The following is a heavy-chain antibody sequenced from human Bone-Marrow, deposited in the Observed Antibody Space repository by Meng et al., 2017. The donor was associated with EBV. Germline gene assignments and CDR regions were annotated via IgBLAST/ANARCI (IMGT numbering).Heavy chain of an antibody. D-gene: IGHD3-22*01. CDR2: ISSSSSYI. CDR3: ARDGHDSPFDY. CDR1: GFTFSSYS. V-gene: IGHV3-21*01. Sequence: VELVWSGGGLVKPGGSRGLSCASSGFTFSSYSMNWVRQAPGKGLEWVSSISSSSSYIYYADSVKGRFTISRDNAKNSLYLQMNSLRAEDTAVYYCARDGHDSPFDYWGQGTLVTVSS. J-gene: IGHJ4*02.